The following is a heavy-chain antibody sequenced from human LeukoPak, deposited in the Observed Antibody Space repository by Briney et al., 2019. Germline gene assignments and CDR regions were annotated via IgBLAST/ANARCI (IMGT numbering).Heavy chain of an antibody. CDR2: IYYSGST. D-gene: IGHD6-13*01. CDR3: ARLSSWYDPSYYCDY. J-gene: IGHJ4*02. V-gene: IGHV4-39*01. CDR1: GGSISSSSYY. Sequence: TSETLSLTCTVSGGSISSSSYYWGWIRQPPGKGLEWIGSIYYSGSTYYNPSLKSRVTISVDTSKNQFSLKLSSVTAADTAVYYCARLSSWYDPSYYCDYWGQGTLVTVSS.